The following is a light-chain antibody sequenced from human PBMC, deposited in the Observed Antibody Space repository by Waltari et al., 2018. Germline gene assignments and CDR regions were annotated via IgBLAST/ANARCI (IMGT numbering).Light chain of an antibody. Sequence: DIQMTQSPSTLSASVGDSVTITCRASQSFSDWLAWYQQKPGTAPKLLIYRASSLKSGVPSRFSGSESGTEFTLTINSLQPDDVATYYCQQYNSYPYTFGQGTKLEIK. CDR3: QQYNSYPYT. V-gene: IGKV1-5*03. J-gene: IGKJ2*01. CDR2: RAS. CDR1: QSFSDW.